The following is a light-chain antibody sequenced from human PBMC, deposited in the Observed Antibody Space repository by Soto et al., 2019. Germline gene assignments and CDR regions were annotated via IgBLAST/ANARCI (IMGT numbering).Light chain of an antibody. CDR3: QQYNSYSWT. CDR2: DAS. CDR1: QSVSNW. J-gene: IGKJ1*01. V-gene: IGKV1-5*01. Sequence: DIQMTQSPSTLSASVGERVTTTCRASQSVSNWLAWYQQKPGKAPKLLIYDASSLESGVPSRFSGSGSGTEFTLTISSLQPDDFATYYCQQYNSYSWTFGQGTKVDIK.